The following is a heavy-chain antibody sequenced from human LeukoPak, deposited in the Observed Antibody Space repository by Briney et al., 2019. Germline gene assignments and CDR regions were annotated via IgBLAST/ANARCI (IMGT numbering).Heavy chain of an antibody. Sequence: TPSETLSLTCTVSGGSISSSSYYWGWIRQPPGKGLEWIGSIYYSRSTYYNPSLKSRVTMSVDTSKNQFSLKLSSVTAADTAVYYWAREPETHDFGYRDVWGKGTRVTVPS. CDR2: IYYSRST. CDR1: GGSISSSSYY. V-gene: IGHV4-39*07. CDR3: AREPETHDFGYRDV. D-gene: IGHD3-3*01. J-gene: IGHJ6*03.